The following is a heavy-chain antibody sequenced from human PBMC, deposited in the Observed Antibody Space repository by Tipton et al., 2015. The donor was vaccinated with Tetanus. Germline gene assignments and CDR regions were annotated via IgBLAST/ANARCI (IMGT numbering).Heavy chain of an antibody. D-gene: IGHD4-17*01. Sequence: TLSLTCTVSGASIGSISYYWSWIRQPPGKGLEWIGYTYYSGSTGYNPSLKSRVTISIDSSKNQFSLKLTSVTADTAVYYCARDERYGDYAYWGQGALVTVSS. CDR1: GASIGSISYY. V-gene: IGHV4-61*01. J-gene: IGHJ4*02. CDR3: ARDERYGDYAY. CDR2: TYYSGST.